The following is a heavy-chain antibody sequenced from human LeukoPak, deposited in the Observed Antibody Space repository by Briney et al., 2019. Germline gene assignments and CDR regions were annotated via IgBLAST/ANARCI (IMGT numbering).Heavy chain of an antibody. CDR3: ARDARGYSGYDPFDY. CDR2: ISSSSSYI. Sequence: GGSLRLSCAASGFTFSSYAMSWVRQAPGKGLEWVSSISSSSSYIYYADSVKGRFTISRDNAKNSLYLQMNSLRAEDTAVYYCARDARGYSGYDPFDYWGQGTLVTVSS. CDR1: GFTFSSYA. D-gene: IGHD5-12*01. V-gene: IGHV3-21*01. J-gene: IGHJ4*02.